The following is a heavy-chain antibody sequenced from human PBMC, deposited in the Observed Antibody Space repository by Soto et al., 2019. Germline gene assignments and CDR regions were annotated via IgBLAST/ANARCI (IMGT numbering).Heavy chain of an antibody. D-gene: IGHD6-13*01. Sequence: ASVKVSCKASGYTFTSYGIHWVRQAPGQRLEWMGWINAANGDTKYSPKFQGRVTITRGTSASTAYMELSSLRSEDAAVYYCVRRHVSATGIDWLDPWGQGTPVTVSS. CDR3: VRRHVSATGIDWLDP. CDR1: GYTFTSYG. CDR2: INAANGDT. V-gene: IGHV1-3*01. J-gene: IGHJ5*02.